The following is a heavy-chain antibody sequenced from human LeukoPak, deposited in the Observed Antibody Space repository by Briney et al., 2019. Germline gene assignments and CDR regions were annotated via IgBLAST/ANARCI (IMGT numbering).Heavy chain of an antibody. CDR3: ARAREGPGYSSSFYFDY. D-gene: IGHD6-13*01. V-gene: IGHV4-4*02. Sequence: SETLSLTCAVSGGSISSSNWWSWVGQPPGNGLEWFVEIYHSGSTNYNPSLKSRVTISVDKSKNQFSLKLSSVTAADTAVYYCARAREGPGYSSSFYFDYWGQGTLVTVSS. CDR1: GGSISSSNW. CDR2: IYHSGST. J-gene: IGHJ4*02.